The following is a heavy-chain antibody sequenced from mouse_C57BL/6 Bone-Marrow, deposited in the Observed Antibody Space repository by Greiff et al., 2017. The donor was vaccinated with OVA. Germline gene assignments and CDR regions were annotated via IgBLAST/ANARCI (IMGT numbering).Heavy chain of an antibody. V-gene: IGHV5-15*04. CDR1: GFTFSDYG. CDR2: ISNLAYSI. J-gene: IGHJ3*01. CDR3: ARLYYYGSRRFAY. Sequence: EVMLVESGGGLVQPGGSLKLSCAASGFTFSDYGMAWVRQAPRQGPEWVAFISNLAYSIYYADTVTGRFTISRENAKNTLYLEMSSLRSEDTAMYYCARLYYYGSRRFAYWGQGTLVTVSA. D-gene: IGHD1-1*01.